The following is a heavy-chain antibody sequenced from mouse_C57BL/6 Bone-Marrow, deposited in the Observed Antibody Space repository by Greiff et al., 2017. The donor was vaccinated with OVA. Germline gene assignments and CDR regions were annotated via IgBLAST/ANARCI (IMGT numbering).Heavy chain of an antibody. CDR1: GYTFTSYW. CDR2: IHPNSGST. D-gene: IGHD1-1*01. CDR3: ARYYYGRHWYFDV. J-gene: IGHJ1*03. Sequence: QVQLQQSGAELVKPGASVKLSCKASGYTFTSYWMHWVKQRPGQGLEWIGMIHPNSGSTNYNEKFKSKATLTVDKSSSTAYMQLSSLTSEDSAVYYCARYYYGRHWYFDVWGTGTTVTVSS. V-gene: IGHV1-64*01.